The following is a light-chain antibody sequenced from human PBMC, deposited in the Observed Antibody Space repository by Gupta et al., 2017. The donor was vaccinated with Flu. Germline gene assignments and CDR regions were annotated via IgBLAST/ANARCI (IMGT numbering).Light chain of an antibody. CDR2: GNN. V-gene: IGLV1-40*01. CDR3: QSYDISLSGSV. Sequence: TSSCTGTSSNFGAGYDVHWYQQLPGTAPKLLIYGNNNRASGVPDRFSGSKSGTAASLAITGLQAEDEADYYCQSYDISLSGSVFGGGTKLTVL. CDR1: SSNFGAGYD. J-gene: IGLJ3*02.